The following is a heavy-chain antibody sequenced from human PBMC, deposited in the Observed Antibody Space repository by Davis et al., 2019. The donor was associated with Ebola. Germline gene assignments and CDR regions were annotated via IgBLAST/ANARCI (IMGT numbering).Heavy chain of an antibody. CDR3: TTTTTASDY. CDR1: GFTFSRYG. J-gene: IGHJ4*02. V-gene: IGHV3-73*01. D-gene: IGHD4-11*01. CDR2: IRSKANSYAT. Sequence: PGGSLRLSCAASGFTFSRYGMHWVRQASGKGLEWVGRIRSKANSYATAYAASVKGRFTISRDDSKNTAYLQMNSLKTEDTAVYYCTTTTTASDYWGQGTLVTVSS.